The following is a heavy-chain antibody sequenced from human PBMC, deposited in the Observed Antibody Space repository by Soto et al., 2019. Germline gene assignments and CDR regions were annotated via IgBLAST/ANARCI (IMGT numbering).Heavy chain of an antibody. V-gene: IGHV1-2*04. D-gene: IGHD3-22*01. Sequence: GASVKVSCKASGYTFTGYYMHWVRQAPGQGLEWMGWINPNSGGTNYAQKFQGWVTMTRDTSISTAYMELSRLRSDDTAVYYCARDRFDSSGYGDAFDIWGQGTMVT. CDR2: INPNSGGT. CDR3: ARDRFDSSGYGDAFDI. J-gene: IGHJ3*02. CDR1: GYTFTGYY.